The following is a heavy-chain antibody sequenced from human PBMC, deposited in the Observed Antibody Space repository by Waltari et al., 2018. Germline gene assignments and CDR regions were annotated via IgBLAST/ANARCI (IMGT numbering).Heavy chain of an antibody. V-gene: IGHV3-43D*04. CDR2: ISWDGGST. Sequence: EVQLVESGGVVVQPGGSVRLSCAASGFTFDDYAMPWVRQAPGKGLGWVSLISWDGGSTYYADSVKGRFTISRDNSKNSLYLQMNSLRAEDTALYYCAKSVGTRLRTGMDVWGQGTTVTVSS. CDR1: GFTFDDYA. D-gene: IGHD5-12*01. J-gene: IGHJ6*02. CDR3: AKSVGTRLRTGMDV.